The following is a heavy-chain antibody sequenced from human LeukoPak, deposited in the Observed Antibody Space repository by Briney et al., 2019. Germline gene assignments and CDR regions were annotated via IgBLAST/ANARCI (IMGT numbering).Heavy chain of an antibody. Sequence: GGSLRLSCAASGFAVSSNYMSWVRQAPGKGLEWVSVIYSGGSTYYADSVKGRFTISRDNSKNTLYPQMNSLRAEDTAVYYCARDLAAAGATSGTFDYWGQGTLVTVSS. CDR2: IYSGGST. V-gene: IGHV3-53*01. CDR3: ARDLAAAGATSGTFDY. CDR1: GFAVSSNY. J-gene: IGHJ4*02. D-gene: IGHD6-13*01.